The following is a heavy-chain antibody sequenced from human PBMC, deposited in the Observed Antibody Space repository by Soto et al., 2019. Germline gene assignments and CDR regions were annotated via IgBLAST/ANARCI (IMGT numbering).Heavy chain of an antibody. CDR3: ARAFNSIFDDFADMCWKFDP. CDR1: GSSINNYY. D-gene: IGHD3-3*02. CDR2: VFTTGTT. V-gene: IGHV4-4*07. Sequence: SETLSLTCSVTGSSINNYYWSWVRQSAGKGLGWIGRVFTTGTTDYNPSLKGRVTISVDTSKNQFSLSLRSVTAADTAIYYCARAFNSIFDDFADMCWKFDPWGQGTLVTVSS. J-gene: IGHJ5*02.